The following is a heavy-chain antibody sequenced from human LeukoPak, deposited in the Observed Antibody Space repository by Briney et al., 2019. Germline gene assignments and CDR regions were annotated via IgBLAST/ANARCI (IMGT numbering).Heavy chain of an antibody. Sequence: PSETLSLTCTVSGGSISNFYWSWIRQPPGKGLEWIGYIYYSGNTNYNPSLKSRVTMSVDTSKNQFSLKLSSVTAAETAVYYCARHGAGYSGYENFDYWGQGTLVTVSS. J-gene: IGHJ4*02. CDR1: GGSISNFY. V-gene: IGHV4-59*08. D-gene: IGHD5-12*01. CDR3: ARHGAGYSGYENFDY. CDR2: IYYSGNT.